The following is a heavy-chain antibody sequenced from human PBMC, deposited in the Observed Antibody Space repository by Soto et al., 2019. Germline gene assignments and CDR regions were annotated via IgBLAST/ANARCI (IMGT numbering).Heavy chain of an antibody. V-gene: IGHV1-18*01. D-gene: IGHD3-3*01. CDR3: ARATVSSSTIFGVVMPFDY. Sequence: GASVKVSCKASGYTFTSYGISWVRQAPGQGLEWMGWISAYNGNTNYAQKLQGRVTMTTDTSTSTAYMELRSLRSDDTAVYYCARATVSSSTIFGVVMPFDYPGQATRVTVAS. J-gene: IGHJ4*02. CDR1: GYTFTSYG. CDR2: ISAYNGNT.